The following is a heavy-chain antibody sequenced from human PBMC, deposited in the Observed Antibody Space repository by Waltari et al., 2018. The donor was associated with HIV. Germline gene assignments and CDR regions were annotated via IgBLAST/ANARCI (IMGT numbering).Heavy chain of an antibody. Sequence: QVQLQQWGAGLLKPSETLSLTCAVYGGSFSGYYWSWIRQPPGKGLEGIGEINHSGSTNYNPSLKSRVTISVDTSKNQFSLKLSSVTAADTAVYYCARRSCSSTSCYARARGGMDVWGQGTTVTVSS. V-gene: IGHV4-34*01. CDR1: GGSFSGYY. D-gene: IGHD2-2*01. CDR2: INHSGST. CDR3: ARRSCSSTSCYARARGGMDV. J-gene: IGHJ6*02.